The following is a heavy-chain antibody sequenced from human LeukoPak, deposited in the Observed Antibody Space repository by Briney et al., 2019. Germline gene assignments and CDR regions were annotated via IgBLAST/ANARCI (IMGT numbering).Heavy chain of an antibody. Sequence: SETLSLTCAVYGGSFSGYFWSCIRQPPGKGLEWIGEINHRGSTNYNPSLKSRVTISEDTSKNQFSLKLSSVTAADTAVYYCARDFYYDSSGYYLQKAKGRYAFDIWGQGTMVTVSS. CDR1: GGSFSGYF. J-gene: IGHJ3*02. CDR3: ARDFYYDSSGYYLQKAKGRYAFDI. D-gene: IGHD3-22*01. CDR2: INHRGST. V-gene: IGHV4-34*01.